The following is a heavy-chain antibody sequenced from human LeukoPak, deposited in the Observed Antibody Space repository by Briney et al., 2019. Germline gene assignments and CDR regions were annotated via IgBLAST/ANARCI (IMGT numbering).Heavy chain of an antibody. CDR1: GYTFTSYG. J-gene: IGHJ6*03. CDR2: ISAYNGNT. Sequence: ASVKVSCKASGYTFTSYGISWVRQAPGQGLEWMGWISAYNGNTNNAQKFQGRVTMTRDMSISTAYMELSRLRSDDTAVYYCARGGGAARPQYYYYYYYMDVWGKGTTVTVSS. D-gene: IGHD6-6*01. V-gene: IGHV1-18*01. CDR3: ARGGGAARPQYYYYYYYMDV.